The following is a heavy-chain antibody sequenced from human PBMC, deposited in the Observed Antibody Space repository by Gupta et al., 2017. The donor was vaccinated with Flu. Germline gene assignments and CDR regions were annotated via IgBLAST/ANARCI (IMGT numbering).Heavy chain of an antibody. CDR3: ARQGIHNSFDY. V-gene: IGHV5-51*01. Sequence: EVQLVQSGAEVKKPGESLKISCKGSGYSFTAYWIGWVRQMPGKGLEWMGTIYAGDSDTRYNPPLQGQITISAEKSNSTAYLQWSSLKASDTAMYYCARQGIHNSFDYWGQGTLVTVSS. CDR1: GYSFTAYW. D-gene: IGHD1-1*01. CDR2: IYAGDSDT. J-gene: IGHJ4*02.